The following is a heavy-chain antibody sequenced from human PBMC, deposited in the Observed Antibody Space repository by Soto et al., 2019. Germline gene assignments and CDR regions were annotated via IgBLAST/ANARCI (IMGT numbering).Heavy chain of an antibody. CDR3: AKYFEWLRAFDI. CDR1: GDSISSAGYC. Sequence: SETLSLTCTVSGDSISSAGYCWSWIRQHPGKGLEWIGYIYYSGSTYYNPSLKSRVTISVDTSKNQFSLKLNSVTAADTAVYYCAKYFEWLRAFDIWGQGTMVTVSS. V-gene: IGHV4-31*03. J-gene: IGHJ3*02. CDR2: IYYSGST. D-gene: IGHD3-9*01.